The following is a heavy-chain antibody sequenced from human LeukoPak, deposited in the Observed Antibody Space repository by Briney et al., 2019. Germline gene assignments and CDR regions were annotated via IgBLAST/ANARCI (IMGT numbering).Heavy chain of an antibody. V-gene: IGHV1-18*01. D-gene: IGHD3-3*01. Sequence: GASVKVSCKASGYTFTSYGISWVRQAPGQGLEWMGWISAYNGNTNYAQKLQGRVSMTTDTSTSTAYMELRSLRSDDTAVYYCARGAHCDFWSGDPTYYFDYWGQGTLVTVSS. J-gene: IGHJ4*02. CDR3: ARGAHCDFWSGDPTYYFDY. CDR1: GYTFTSYG. CDR2: ISAYNGNT.